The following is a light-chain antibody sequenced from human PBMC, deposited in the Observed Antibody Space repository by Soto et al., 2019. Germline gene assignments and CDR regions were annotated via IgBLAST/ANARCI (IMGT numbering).Light chain of an antibody. V-gene: IGKV1-39*01. CDR3: QQSYNTPRT. Sequence: DIQMTQSPSSLSASVGDRVTITCRASQTISSSLNWYQQKPGKAPKLLIYAASSLQSGVPSRFSGSGCGTDFTLTISNLQPEDFATYYCQQSYNTPRTFGQGTKVEIK. CDR1: QTISSS. J-gene: IGKJ1*01. CDR2: AAS.